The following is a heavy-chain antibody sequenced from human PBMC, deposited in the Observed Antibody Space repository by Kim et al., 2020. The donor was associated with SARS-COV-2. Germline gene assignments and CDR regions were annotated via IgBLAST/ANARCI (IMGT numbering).Heavy chain of an antibody. CDR1: GGSFSGYY. J-gene: IGHJ6*02. D-gene: IGHD1-1*01. CDR3: ARGDGTAYYYYYGMDV. CDR2: INHSGST. V-gene: IGHV4-34*01. Sequence: SETLSLTCAVYGGSFSGYYWSWIRQPPGKGLEWIGEINHSGSTNYNPSLKSRVTISVDTSKNQFSLKLSSVTAADTAVYYCARGDGTAYYYYYGMDVWGQGTTVTVSS.